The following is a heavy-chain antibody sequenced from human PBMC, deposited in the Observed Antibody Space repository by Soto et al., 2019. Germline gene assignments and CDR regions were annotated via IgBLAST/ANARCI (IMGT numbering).Heavy chain of an antibody. CDR1: GFTFTNYG. Sequence: GGSLRLSCAVSGFTFTNYGINWVRQAPGKGLEWVSSVSKSDYTYYSDSVKGRFTISRDNAKNSVSLQMNNLRAEDTAVYYCAREDSIIIPAVADFWGQGTLVTVSS. J-gene: IGHJ4*02. CDR3: AREDSIIIPAVADF. CDR2: VSKSDYT. V-gene: IGHV3-21*01. D-gene: IGHD6-19*01.